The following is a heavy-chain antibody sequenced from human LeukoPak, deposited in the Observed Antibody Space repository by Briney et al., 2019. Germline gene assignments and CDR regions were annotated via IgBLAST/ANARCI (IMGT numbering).Heavy chain of an antibody. V-gene: IGHV4-34*01. J-gene: IGHJ4*02. CDR3: ARDGYTASWFN. D-gene: IGHD5-12*01. CDR1: GGSFSGYH. CDR2: LNPGGSS. Sequence: SETLSLTCTVYGGSFSGYHWSWIRQPPGKGLEWIGELNPGGSSNGNPSLKGRITISVDTSKNQFSLKLTSVTAADTAVYYCARDGYTASWFNWGPGILVTVSS.